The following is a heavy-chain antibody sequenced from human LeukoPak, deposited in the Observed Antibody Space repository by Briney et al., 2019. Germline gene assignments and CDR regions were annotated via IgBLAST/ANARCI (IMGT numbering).Heavy chain of an antibody. Sequence: SVKVSCKPSGGTFSSYAISWVRQAPGQGLEWMGGIIPIFGTANYAQKFQGRVTITADESTSTAYMELSSLRSEDTAVYYCARVSYDILTGPTAFYYYYGMDVWGKGTTVTVSS. D-gene: IGHD3-9*01. CDR1: GGTFSSYA. CDR2: IIPIFGTA. J-gene: IGHJ6*04. V-gene: IGHV1-69*01. CDR3: ARVSYDILTGPTAFYYYYGMDV.